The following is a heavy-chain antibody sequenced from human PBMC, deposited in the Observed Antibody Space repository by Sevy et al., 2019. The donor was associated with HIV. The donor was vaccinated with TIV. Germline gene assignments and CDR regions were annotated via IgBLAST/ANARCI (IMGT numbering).Heavy chain of an antibody. CDR1: GFTFSSYG. CDR3: AKPNTYYLYVRGREGDAFYL. V-gene: IGHV3-30*18. Sequence: GGSLRLSCAASGFTFSSYGIHWVRQTPGKGLEWVSFISSDGNDKYYADSVKGRFSISRDNSKKTVNLQVDGLRPEDTAVYFCAKPNTYYLYVRGREGDAFYLWGQGTMVTVSS. J-gene: IGHJ3*01. D-gene: IGHD3-10*02. CDR2: ISSDGNDK.